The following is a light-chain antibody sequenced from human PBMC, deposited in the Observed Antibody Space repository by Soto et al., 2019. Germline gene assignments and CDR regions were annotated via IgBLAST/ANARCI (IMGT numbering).Light chain of an antibody. CDR1: SGHSSYI. CDR3: ETWDSNTHTV. Sequence: QPVLTQSSSASASLGSSVKLTCTLSSGHSSYIIAWHQQQPGKAPRYLMKLEGSGSYNKGSGVPDRFSGSSSGADRYLTISNLQFEDDADYYCETWDSNTHTVFGGGTKLTVL. CDR2: LEGSGSY. V-gene: IGLV4-60*02. J-gene: IGLJ3*02.